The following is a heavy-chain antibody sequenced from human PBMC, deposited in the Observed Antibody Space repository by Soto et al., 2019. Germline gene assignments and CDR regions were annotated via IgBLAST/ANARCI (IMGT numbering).Heavy chain of an antibody. J-gene: IGHJ5*02. CDR2: ITGRGHHT. V-gene: IGHV3-23*01. D-gene: IGHD2-15*01. CDR3: TRCATEGGPCYFDP. Sequence: EVQLLETGGGLVQPGESLRLSCAASGFTFGDYAMSWVRQAPGKGLEWVSSITGRGHHTYYAESVRGQLTVSRDNAKNTLYLEMNSLTAEDTALYYCTRCATEGGPCYFDPWGPGTLVTVSP. CDR1: GFTFGDYA.